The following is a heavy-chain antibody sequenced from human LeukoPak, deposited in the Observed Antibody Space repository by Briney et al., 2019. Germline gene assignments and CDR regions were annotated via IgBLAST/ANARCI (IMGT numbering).Heavy chain of an antibody. D-gene: IGHD2-21*01. V-gene: IGHV4-34*01. J-gene: IGHJ4*02. CDR1: GGSFSGYY. Sequence: SETLSLTCAVYGGSFSGYYWSWIRQPPGKGLEWIGEINHSGSTNYNPSLKSQVTISVDTSKNQFSLKLSSVTAADTAVYYCARLAFTDHTYYFDYWGQGTLVTVSS. CDR2: INHSGST. CDR3: ARLAFTDHTYYFDY.